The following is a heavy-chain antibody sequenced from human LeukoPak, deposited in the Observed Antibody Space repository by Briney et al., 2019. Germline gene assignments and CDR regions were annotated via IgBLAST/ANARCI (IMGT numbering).Heavy chain of an antibody. J-gene: IGHJ4*02. CDR1: GFTFSNFW. CDR2: IRYDGSNK. V-gene: IGHV3-30*02. Sequence: GGSLRLSCAAAGFTFSNFWMSWVRQAPGKGLEWVAFIRYDGSNKYYADSVKGRFTISRDNSKNTLYLQMNSLRAEDTAVYYCAKNLYYFDSSGHLFDYWGQGTLVTVSS. D-gene: IGHD3-22*01. CDR3: AKNLYYFDSSGHLFDY.